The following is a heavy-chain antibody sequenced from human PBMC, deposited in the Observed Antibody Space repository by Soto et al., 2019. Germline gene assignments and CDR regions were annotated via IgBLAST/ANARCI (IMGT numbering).Heavy chain of an antibody. CDR3: ARVGPYSSSWHHGNYYYGMDV. D-gene: IGHD6-13*01. CDR1: GYTFTGYY. CDR2: INPNSGGT. Sequence: ASVKVSCKASGYTFTGYYMHWVRQAPGQGLEWMGWINPNSGGTNYAQKFQGWVTMTRDTSISTAYMELSRLRSDDTAVYYCARVGPYSSSWHHGNYYYGMDVWGQGTTVTVSS. V-gene: IGHV1-2*04. J-gene: IGHJ6*02.